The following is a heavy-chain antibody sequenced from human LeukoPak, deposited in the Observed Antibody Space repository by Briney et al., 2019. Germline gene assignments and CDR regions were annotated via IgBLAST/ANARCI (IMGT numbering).Heavy chain of an antibody. V-gene: IGHV4-39*01. CDR3: ARLEYSYGYLY. Sequence: SETLSLTCTVSGGSISSSSYSWGWIRQPPGKGLEWIGSIYYSGSTYYNPSLKSRVTISVDTSKNQFSLKLSSVTAADTAVYYCARLEYSYGYLYWGQGTLVTVFS. CDR2: IYYSGST. D-gene: IGHD5-18*01. J-gene: IGHJ4*02. CDR1: GGSISSSSYS.